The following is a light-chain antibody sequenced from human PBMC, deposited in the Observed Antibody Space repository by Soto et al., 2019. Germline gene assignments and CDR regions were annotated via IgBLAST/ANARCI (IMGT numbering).Light chain of an antibody. V-gene: IGKV1-12*01. Sequence: DIQMTQSPSSVSASVGDRVTITCRASQDISNSLAWYQEKPGKAPKLLIYGASTLLSGVPSRFSGGGSGTDFTLTITSLQPEDFATYYCQQANSLPYTFGQGTKVEIK. J-gene: IGKJ2*01. CDR3: QQANSLPYT. CDR2: GAS. CDR1: QDISNS.